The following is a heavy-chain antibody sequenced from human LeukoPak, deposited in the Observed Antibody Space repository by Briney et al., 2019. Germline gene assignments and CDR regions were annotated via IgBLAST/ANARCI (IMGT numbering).Heavy chain of an antibody. V-gene: IGHV4-59*01. CDR2: IYYSGST. CDR1: GGSISSYY. J-gene: IGHJ4*02. D-gene: IGHD6-13*01. CDR3: ARVYTSSWHFDY. Sequence: SETLSLTCTVSGGSISSYYWSWIRQPPGKELEWIGDIYYSGSTNYNPSLRGRVTISVDTSKNQFSLKLSSVTAADTAVYYCARVYTSSWHFDYWGQGTLVTVSS.